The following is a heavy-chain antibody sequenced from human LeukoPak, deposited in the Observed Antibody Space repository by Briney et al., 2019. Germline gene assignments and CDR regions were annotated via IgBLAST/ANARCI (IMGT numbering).Heavy chain of an antibody. CDR1: GYTFTSYS. V-gene: IGHV1-46*01. CDR2: INPSGGST. J-gene: IGHJ4*02. CDR3: ARDQCRGSQLHY. Sequence: ASVKLSCTASGYTFTSYSMHWVRQAPGQGLEWMGVINPSGGSTYYAQTVKGRFTITRDTSKSTVYMELSSLRAEDTAVYYCARDQCRGSQLHYWGQGTLVTVSS. D-gene: IGHD1-26*01.